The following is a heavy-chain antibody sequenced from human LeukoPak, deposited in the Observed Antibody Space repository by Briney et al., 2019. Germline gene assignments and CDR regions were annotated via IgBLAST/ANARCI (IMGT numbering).Heavy chain of an antibody. CDR1: GFTFTSSA. Sequence: SVKVSCKASGFTFTSSAMQWVRQARGQRLEWIGWIVVGSGNTNYAQKFQERVTITRDMSRSTAYMELSSLRSEDTAVYYCAAGAHSNYWSGDSFDYWGQGTLVTVSS. D-gene: IGHD4-11*01. CDR2: IVVGSGNT. CDR3: AAGAHSNYWSGDSFDY. J-gene: IGHJ4*02. V-gene: IGHV1-58*02.